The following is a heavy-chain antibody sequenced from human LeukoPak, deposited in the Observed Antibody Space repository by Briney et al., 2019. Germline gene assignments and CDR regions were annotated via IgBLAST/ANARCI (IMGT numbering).Heavy chain of an antibody. CDR1: GFPFSDYY. V-gene: IGHV3-23*01. Sequence: GGSLRLSCAASGFPFSDYYMSWIRQAPGKGLEWVSAISGSGGSTYYADSVKGRFTISRDNSKNTLYLQMNSLRAEDTAVYYCAKDPRGLVITPSFDYWGQGTLVTVSS. D-gene: IGHD3/OR15-3a*01. CDR3: AKDPRGLVITPSFDY. J-gene: IGHJ4*02. CDR2: ISGSGGST.